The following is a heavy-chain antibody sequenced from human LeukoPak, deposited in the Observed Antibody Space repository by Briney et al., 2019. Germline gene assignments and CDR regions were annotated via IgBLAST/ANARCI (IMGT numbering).Heavy chain of an antibody. J-gene: IGHJ2*01. V-gene: IGHV4-59*12. CDR1: GGSISSYY. CDR3: ARGRGIAARPRYFDL. CDR2: IYYSGST. Sequence: SETLSLTCTVSGGSISSYYWSWIRQSPGKGLEWIGFIYYSGSTQYNPSLKSRVTMSVDTPKNQFSLKLSSVTAADTAVYYCARGRGIAARPRYFDLWGRGTLVTVSS. D-gene: IGHD6-6*01.